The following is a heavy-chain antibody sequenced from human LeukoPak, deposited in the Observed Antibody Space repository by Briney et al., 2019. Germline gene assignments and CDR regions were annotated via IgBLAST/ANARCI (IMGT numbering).Heavy chain of an antibody. CDR3: ARTDNYDFWSGSRPDFDY. J-gene: IGHJ4*02. D-gene: IGHD3-3*01. V-gene: IGHV1-2*02. Sequence: ASVKVSCKASGYTFTGYYMHWVRQAPGQGLEWMGWINPNSGGTNYAQKFQGRVTMTRDTFISTAYMELSRLRSDDTAVYYCARTDNYDFWSGSRPDFDYWGQGTLVTVSS. CDR1: GYTFTGYY. CDR2: INPNSGGT.